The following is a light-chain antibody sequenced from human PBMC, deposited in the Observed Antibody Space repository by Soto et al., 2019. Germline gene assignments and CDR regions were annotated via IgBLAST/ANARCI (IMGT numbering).Light chain of an antibody. Sequence: QSVLTQPASVSGSPGQSITISCTGTSSDVGAYDFVSWYQQHPGKAPKLIIYDVTNRPSGVSSRFSGSKSGNTASLTISGLQAEDEADYYCSSYRRSSTLGVFGTGTKLTVL. V-gene: IGLV2-14*01. J-gene: IGLJ1*01. CDR3: SSYRRSSTLGV. CDR2: DVT. CDR1: SSDVGAYDF.